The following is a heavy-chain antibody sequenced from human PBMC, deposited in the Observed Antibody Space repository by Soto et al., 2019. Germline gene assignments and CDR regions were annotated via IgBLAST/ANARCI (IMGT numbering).Heavy chain of an antibody. Sequence: QVQLVESGGGVVQPGRSLRLSCAASGFTFSSYAMHWVRQAPGKGLEWVAVISYDGSNKYYADSVKGRFTITRDNSKNTLSLQMNSLRAADTAVYYCARDLGSSWYTPHSHALDVWGQGTTVTVSS. D-gene: IGHD6-13*01. V-gene: IGHV3-30-3*01. J-gene: IGHJ6*02. CDR1: GFTFSSYA. CDR2: ISYDGSNK. CDR3: ARDLGSSWYTPHSHALDV.